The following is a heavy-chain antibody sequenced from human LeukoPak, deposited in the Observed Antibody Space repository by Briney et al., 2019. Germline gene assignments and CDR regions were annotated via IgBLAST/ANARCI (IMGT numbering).Heavy chain of an antibody. J-gene: IGHJ4*02. CDR3: ARAATLRYFDWPKPEGFDY. CDR2: IYYSGST. D-gene: IGHD3-9*01. V-gene: IGHV4-61*01. CDR1: GGSISSSSYY. Sequence: SETLSLTCTVSGGSISSSSYYWSWIRQPPGKGLEWIGYIYYSGSTNYNPSLKSRVTISVDTSKNQFSLKLSSVTAADTAVYYCARAATLRYFDWPKPEGFDYWGQGTLVTVSS.